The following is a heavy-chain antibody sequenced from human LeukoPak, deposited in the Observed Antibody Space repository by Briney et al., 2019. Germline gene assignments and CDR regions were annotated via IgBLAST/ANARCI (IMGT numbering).Heavy chain of an antibody. CDR2: VNSDGSSG. V-gene: IGHV3-74*01. CDR1: GCTSSSYW. Sequence: PGGSLRLSRAASGCTSSSYWMHGVRQAPAKGGVWVSRVNSDGSSGIYADSVKGRYTTSRDNAEKTGYMQMNSLRADDTAVYYCARIPGGSGSQYDYWGQGTLLSVSS. D-gene: IGHD3-10*01. J-gene: IGHJ4*02. CDR3: ARIPGGSGSQYDY.